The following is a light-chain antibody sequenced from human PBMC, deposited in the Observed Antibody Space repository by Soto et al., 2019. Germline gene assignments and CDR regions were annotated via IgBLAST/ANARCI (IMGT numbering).Light chain of an antibody. Sequence: EIVLTQSPGTLSLSPGERATLSCRASQSVSSSYLAWYQQKPGQAPRLLIYGASSRATGIPDRFSGSGSGTDFTLTINRLEPEDFAVYFCQQYNNWPRWTFGQGTKVEIK. CDR1: QSVSSSY. J-gene: IGKJ1*01. CDR3: QQYNNWPRWT. V-gene: IGKV3-20*01. CDR2: GAS.